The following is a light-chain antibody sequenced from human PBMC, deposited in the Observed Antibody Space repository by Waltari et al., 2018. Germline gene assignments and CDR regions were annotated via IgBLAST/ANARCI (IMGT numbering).Light chain of an antibody. CDR3: CSYAGTWL. J-gene: IGLJ3*02. CDR1: NNDVGTYTL. V-gene: IGLV2-23*01. Sequence: QSALTQPASMSASPGQSITISCTATNNDVGTYTLVSWYQQHPGRAPKLLIFQGTKRPSEVSGRFSGSKFADTASLTISGLQPEDEADYYCCSYAGTWLFGGGTKVTVL. CDR2: QGT.